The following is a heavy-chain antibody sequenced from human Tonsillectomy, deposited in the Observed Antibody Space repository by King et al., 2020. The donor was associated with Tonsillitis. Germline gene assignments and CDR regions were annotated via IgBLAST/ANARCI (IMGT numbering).Heavy chain of an antibody. J-gene: IGHJ4*02. Sequence: QLVQSGAEVKKPGASVKVSCKASGYTFTSHGISWVRQAPGQGLEWMGWISSYNGNTNYVQKLQGRVTMTTDTSTSTAYMELRSLRSDDTAVYYCARVSGDYEILTGFDYWGQGTLVTVSS. V-gene: IGHV1-18*04. CDR3: ARVSGDYEILTGFDY. CDR1: GYTFTSHG. D-gene: IGHD3-9*01. CDR2: ISSYNGNT.